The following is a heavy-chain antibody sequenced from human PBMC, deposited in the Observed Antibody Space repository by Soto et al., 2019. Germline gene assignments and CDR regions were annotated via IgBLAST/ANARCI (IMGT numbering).Heavy chain of an antibody. CDR3: ARLEGLATISYYFDY. CDR2: IYYSGST. CDR1: GGSVSSSNYY. V-gene: IGHV4-39*01. D-gene: IGHD3-9*01. J-gene: IGHJ4*02. Sequence: QLQLQESGPGLVKPAETLSLTCTVSGGSVSSSNYYWGWIRQSPGKVLEWIGSIYYSGSTYYNPYLESRVTISVDKSKNQFSLKVISVTAADTAVYYCARLEGLATISYYFDYWGQGTLVTVSS.